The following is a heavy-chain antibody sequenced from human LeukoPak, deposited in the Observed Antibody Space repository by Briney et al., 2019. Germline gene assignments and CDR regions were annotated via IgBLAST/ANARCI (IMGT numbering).Heavy chain of an antibody. CDR2: ISGSGGST. V-gene: IGHV3-23*01. CDR3: AKLPFEYSSSSYDYDY. CDR1: GFTFSSYW. D-gene: IGHD6-6*01. Sequence: PGGSLRLSCAASGFTFSSYWMSWVRQAPGKGLEWVSAISGSGGSTYYADSVKGRFTISRDNSKNTPYLQMNSLRAEDTAVYYCAKLPFEYSSSSYDYDYWGQGTLVTVSS. J-gene: IGHJ4*02.